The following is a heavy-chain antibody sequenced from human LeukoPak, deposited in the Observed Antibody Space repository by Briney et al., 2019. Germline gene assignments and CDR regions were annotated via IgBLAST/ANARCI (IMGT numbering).Heavy chain of an antibody. D-gene: IGHD3-22*01. CDR2: INPNSGVT. V-gene: IGHV1-2*02. CDR1: GYTFTAYY. J-gene: IGHJ4*02. Sequence: ASVKVSCKASGYTFTAYYIQWVRQAPGQGPEWMGWINPNSGVTKYAQRFQGRVTMTRDTSITTAYMELSRLRSDDTAVYYCARDPGGGYYSSNFDYWGQGTLVTVSS. CDR3: ARDPGGGYYSSNFDY.